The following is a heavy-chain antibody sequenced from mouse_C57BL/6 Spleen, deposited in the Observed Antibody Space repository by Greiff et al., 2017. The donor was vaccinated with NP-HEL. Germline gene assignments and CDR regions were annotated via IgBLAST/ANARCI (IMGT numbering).Heavy chain of an antibody. CDR3: ASYGSSPWFAY. CDR1: GYTFTSYW. CDR2: IHPNSGST. Sequence: VQLQQPGAELVKPGASVKLSCKASGYTFTSYWMHWVKQRPGQGLEWIGMIHPNSGSTNYNEKFKSKATLTVDKSSSTAYMQLSSLTSEDSAVYYCASYGSSPWFAYWGQGTLVTVSA. J-gene: IGHJ3*01. D-gene: IGHD1-1*01. V-gene: IGHV1-64*01.